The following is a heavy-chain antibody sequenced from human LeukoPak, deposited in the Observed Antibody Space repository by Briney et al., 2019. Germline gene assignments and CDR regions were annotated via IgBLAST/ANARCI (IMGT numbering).Heavy chain of an antibody. CDR3: ARDVKGGDFYYFDY. V-gene: IGHV3-33*01. CDR2: IWYDGSNK. CDR1: GFTFNNYV. Sequence: GGSLRLSGEASGFTFNNYVMHWVRQAPGKGLDWVAVIWYDGSNKYYGDSVKGRFTISRDNSKNTLYLQMNSLRAEDTAVYYCARDVKGGDFYYFDYWGQGTLVTVSS. J-gene: IGHJ4*02. D-gene: IGHD2-21*02.